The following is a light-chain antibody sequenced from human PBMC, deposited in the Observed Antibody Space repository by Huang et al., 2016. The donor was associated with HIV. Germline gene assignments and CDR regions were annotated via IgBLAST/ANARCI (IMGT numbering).Light chain of an antibody. Sequence: EIVLTQSPATLSLSPGERATLSCRASQTVSSYLAWYQQKPGQAPRLLSYDASNRATGIPARFSGSGSGTDFTRTISSLEPEDFAVYYCQLRSTWPGDTFGGGTKVEIK. CDR2: DAS. V-gene: IGKV3-11*01. CDR1: QTVSSY. J-gene: IGKJ4*01. CDR3: QLRSTWPGDT.